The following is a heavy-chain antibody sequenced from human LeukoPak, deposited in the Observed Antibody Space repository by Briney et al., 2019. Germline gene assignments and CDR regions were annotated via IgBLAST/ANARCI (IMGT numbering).Heavy chain of an antibody. Sequence: GGSLRLSCAASGLTFSNDWMSWVRQAPGKGLEWVSQMSGSGGSTYYADSVRDRFNIFRDNSKNTLYLHMNSLRAEDTAVYYCAKDLTDSRYTSSWYEPDAFDIWGQGTVVTVSS. D-gene: IGHD6-13*01. J-gene: IGHJ3*02. CDR2: MSGSGGST. V-gene: IGHV3-23*01. CDR1: GLTFSNDW. CDR3: AKDLTDSRYTSSWYEPDAFDI.